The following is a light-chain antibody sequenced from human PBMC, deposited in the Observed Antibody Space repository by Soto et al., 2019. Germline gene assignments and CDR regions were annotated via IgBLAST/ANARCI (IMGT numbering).Light chain of an antibody. V-gene: IGLV2-14*01. CDR3: SSYTATTTLVV. J-gene: IGLJ2*01. CDR2: NVS. CDR1: SSDVGNHNS. Sequence: QSAPTQPASVSGSPGQSITISCTGTSSDVGNHNSVSWYQQHPGKAPKLMIYNVSNRPSGVSNRFSGSKSGNTASLTISGLQAEDEADYYCSSYTATTTLVVFGGGTKLTVL.